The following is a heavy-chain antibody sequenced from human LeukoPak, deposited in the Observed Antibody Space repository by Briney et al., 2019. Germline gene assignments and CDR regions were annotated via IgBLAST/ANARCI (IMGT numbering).Heavy chain of an antibody. D-gene: IGHD6-13*01. CDR1: GFTFRSYS. V-gene: IGHV3-21*01. CDR3: ARAFLPGYSSSWYHWFDP. CDR2: ISIISSYI. J-gene: IGHJ5*02. Sequence: RGSLRLSCAASGFTFRSYSMNCVPHAPGKGLEWVSSISIISSYIYYADSVKGRFTISRDNAKNSLYLQMNSLRAEDTAVYYCARAFLPGYSSSWYHWFDPWGQGPLVTVSS.